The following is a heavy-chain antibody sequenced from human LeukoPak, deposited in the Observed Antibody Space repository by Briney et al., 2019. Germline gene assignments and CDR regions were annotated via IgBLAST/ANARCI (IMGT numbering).Heavy chain of an antibody. CDR2: SNPSSGGT. V-gene: IGHV1-2*02. Sequence: ASVKVSCKASGYTVSDYHIHWLRQAPGQGLEWMGCSNPSSGGTNYAEKFHGRVTMTRDTSTNTAYMELSRLRSDDTAVYFCTRVRALAAAGTGARYFQDWGQGTLVTVSS. CDR1: GYTVSDYH. J-gene: IGHJ1*01. D-gene: IGHD6-13*01. CDR3: TRVRALAAAGTGARYFQD.